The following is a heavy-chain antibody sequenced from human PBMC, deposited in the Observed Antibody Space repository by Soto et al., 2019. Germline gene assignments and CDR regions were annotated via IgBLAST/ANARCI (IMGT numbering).Heavy chain of an antibody. CDR3: ARHWATTSRDYYSGMDV. Sequence: PGESLKISCKSSGYSFTSYWIGWVRQMPGKGLEWMGIIYPGDSDTRYSPSFQGQVTISADKSISTAYLQWSSLKASDTAIYYCARHWATTSRDYYSGMDVWGQGTTVTVSS. J-gene: IGHJ6*02. CDR2: IYPGDSDT. D-gene: IGHD1-26*01. V-gene: IGHV5-51*01. CDR1: GYSFTSYW.